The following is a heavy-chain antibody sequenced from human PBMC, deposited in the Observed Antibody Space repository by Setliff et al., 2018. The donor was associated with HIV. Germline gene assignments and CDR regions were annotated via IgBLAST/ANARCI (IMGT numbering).Heavy chain of an antibody. D-gene: IGHD1-26*01. CDR2: IIPNSAGT. Sequence: ASVKVSCKASGYTFTGYFIHWVRQAPGQGLEWMGRIIPNSAGTNYAQKFQGRVTMTRDTSITTASMDLSSLRTDDTAVYYCARGRALRHSGSHRIDDGFDIWGQGTMVTVTS. J-gene: IGHJ3*02. CDR1: GYTFTGYF. V-gene: IGHV1-2*06. CDR3: ARGRALRHSGSHRIDDGFDI.